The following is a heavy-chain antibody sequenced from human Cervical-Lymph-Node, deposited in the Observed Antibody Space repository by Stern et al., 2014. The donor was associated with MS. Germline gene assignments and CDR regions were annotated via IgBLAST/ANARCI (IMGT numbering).Heavy chain of an antibody. D-gene: IGHD3-16*01. CDR3: ASGTSNEFGPFDM. Sequence: VQLVESGGGAVQPGRSLRLSCAASGFIFSNSAMHWVRQAPGKGLEWVSTITFDGSSRYYTDSVKGRFTISRVNSESTLSLQLNTPRPDDTAVYYCASGTSNEFGPFDMWGQGAMVTVSS. J-gene: IGHJ3*02. V-gene: IGHV3-30*04. CDR2: ITFDGSSR. CDR1: GFIFSNSA.